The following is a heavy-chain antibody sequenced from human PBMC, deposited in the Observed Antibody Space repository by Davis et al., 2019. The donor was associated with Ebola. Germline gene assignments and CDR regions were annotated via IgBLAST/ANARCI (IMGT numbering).Heavy chain of an antibody. CDR3: ARSAYYYDSSGVRRSPWFDP. Sequence: PSETLSLTCTVSGGSISSSSYYWGWIRQPPGKGLEWIGSIYYSGSTYYNPSLKSRVTISVDTSKNQFSLKLSSVTAADTAVYYCARSAYYYDSSGVRRSPWFDPWGQGTLVTVSS. CDR1: GGSISSSSYY. V-gene: IGHV4-39*01. CDR2: IYYSGST. J-gene: IGHJ5*02. D-gene: IGHD3-22*01.